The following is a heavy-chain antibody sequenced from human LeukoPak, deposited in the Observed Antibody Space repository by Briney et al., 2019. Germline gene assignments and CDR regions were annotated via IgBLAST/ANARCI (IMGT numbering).Heavy chain of an antibody. CDR2: IYSGGST. D-gene: IGHD4-17*01. Sequence: GGSLRLSCAASGFTVSSNYMSWVRQAPGKGLEWVSVIYSGGSTYYADSVKGRFTISRDNSKNTLYLQMNSLRAEDTAVYYCARDLKGRDGDYYWGQGTLVTVSS. V-gene: IGHV3-53*01. CDR1: GFTVSSNY. J-gene: IGHJ4*02. CDR3: ARDLKGRDGDYY.